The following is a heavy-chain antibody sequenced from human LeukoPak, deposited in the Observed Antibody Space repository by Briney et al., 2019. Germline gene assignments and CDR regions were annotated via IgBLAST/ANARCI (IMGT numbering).Heavy chain of an antibody. CDR2: IYTSGST. CDR3: ARGNREQLALNWFDP. V-gene: IGHV4-61*02. CDR1: GGSISSGSYY. Sequence: SETLSLTCTVSGGSISSGSYYWSWIRQPAGKGLEWIGRIYTSGSTNYNPSLKSRVTISVDTSKNQFSLKLSSVTAADTAVYYCARGNREQLALNWFDPWGQGTLVTVSS. J-gene: IGHJ5*02. D-gene: IGHD6-6*01.